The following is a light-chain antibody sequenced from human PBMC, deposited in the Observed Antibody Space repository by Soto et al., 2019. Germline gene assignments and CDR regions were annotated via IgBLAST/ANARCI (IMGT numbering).Light chain of an antibody. V-gene: IGLV2-11*01. CDR2: DVS. J-gene: IGLJ1*01. CDR3: CSSAGTYTYV. CDR1: NSNLGDYNY. Sequence: QSVLTQPRSVSGSPGQSVAISCTGTNSNLGDYNYVSWYQQHPGKAPKLMISDVSKRPSGVPDRFSGSKSGNTASLTISGLQAEEEADYYCCSSAGTYTYVFGTGTKVTVL.